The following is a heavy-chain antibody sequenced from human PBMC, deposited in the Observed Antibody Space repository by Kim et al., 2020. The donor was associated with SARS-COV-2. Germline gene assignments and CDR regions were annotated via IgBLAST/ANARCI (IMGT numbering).Heavy chain of an antibody. Sequence: DSVKGRFTISRDNSKNTLYLQMNSLRAEDTAVYYCAKDPGISGWYGPFDYWGQGTLVTVSS. J-gene: IGHJ4*02. CDR3: AKDPGISGWYGPFDY. V-gene: IGHV3-30*02. D-gene: IGHD6-19*01.